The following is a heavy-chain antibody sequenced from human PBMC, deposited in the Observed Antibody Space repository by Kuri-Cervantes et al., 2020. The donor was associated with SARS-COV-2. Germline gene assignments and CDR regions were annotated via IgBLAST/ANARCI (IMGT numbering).Heavy chain of an antibody. J-gene: IGHJ6*02. CDR2: IWYDGKKK. CDR3: ARDRITMVRGGYYYYYGMDV. Sequence: GESLKISCAASGFTFSSYSMNWVRQAPGKGPEWVAVIWYDGKKKYYGDPVKGRFIISRDNSKNTVDLQMNNVRAEDTAVYYCARDRITMVRGGYYYYYGMDVWGQGTTVTVSS. D-gene: IGHD3-10*01. V-gene: IGHV3-33*08. CDR1: GFTFSSYS.